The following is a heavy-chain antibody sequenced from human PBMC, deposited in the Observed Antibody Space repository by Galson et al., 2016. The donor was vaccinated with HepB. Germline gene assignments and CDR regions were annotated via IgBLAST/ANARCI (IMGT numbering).Heavy chain of an antibody. V-gene: IGHV3-21*01. D-gene: IGHD3-10*01. CDR3: ARAGSGTSKYYYYYGMDV. CDR1: GFTFGSNG. Sequence: SLRLSCAASGFTFGSNGMNWVRQAPGTGLEWVSSISSSSNYIYDADSVKGRFTISGDNAKNSLYLQMNSLRAEDTAVYFCARAGSGTSKYYYYYGMDVWGQGTTVTVSS. J-gene: IGHJ6*02. CDR2: ISSSSNYI.